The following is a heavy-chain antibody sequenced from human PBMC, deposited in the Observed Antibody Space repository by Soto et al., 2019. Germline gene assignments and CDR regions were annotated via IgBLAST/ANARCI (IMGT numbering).Heavy chain of an antibody. Sequence: GGSLRLSCAASGFTFSNYAMSWVRQAPGKGLEWVSYISNTGGRTNYADSVKGRFSISRDNSKNTLYLQMNSLRAEDTAIYYCAKSGYTPNNWFDPWGQGXLVTVYS. CDR1: GFTFSNYA. CDR3: AKSGYTPNNWFDP. D-gene: IGHD5-18*01. J-gene: IGHJ5*02. CDR2: ISNTGGRT. V-gene: IGHV3-23*01.